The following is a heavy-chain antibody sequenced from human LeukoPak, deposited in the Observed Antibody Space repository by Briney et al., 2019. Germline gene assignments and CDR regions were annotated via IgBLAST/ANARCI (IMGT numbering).Heavy chain of an antibody. D-gene: IGHD6-13*01. CDR2: IDPSDSYT. CDR1: GYSFTSYW. CDR3: ARRRIAAAGTGYYYGMDV. J-gene: IGHJ6*02. Sequence: GESLKISCKGSGYSFTSYWISWVRQMPGKGLEWMGRIDPSDSYTNYSPSFQGHVTISADKSISTAYLQWSSLKASDTAMYYCARRRIAAAGTGYYYGMDVWGPGTTVTVSS. V-gene: IGHV5-10-1*01.